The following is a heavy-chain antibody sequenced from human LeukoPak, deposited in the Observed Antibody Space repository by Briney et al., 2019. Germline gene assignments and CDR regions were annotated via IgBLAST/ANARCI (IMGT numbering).Heavy chain of an antibody. V-gene: IGHV3-15*01. CDR2: IISKRDGGTT. D-gene: IGHD3-10*01. Sequence: GGSLRLSCAASGFSFSDAWMTWVRQAPGKGLEWVGRIISKRDGGTTDYAAPVQGRFTISRDDSQNTVYLQMKGLKTEDTAVYYCSALRGDGHLFDYWGQGNLVTVSS. CDR1: GFSFSDAW. CDR3: SALRGDGHLFDY. J-gene: IGHJ4*02.